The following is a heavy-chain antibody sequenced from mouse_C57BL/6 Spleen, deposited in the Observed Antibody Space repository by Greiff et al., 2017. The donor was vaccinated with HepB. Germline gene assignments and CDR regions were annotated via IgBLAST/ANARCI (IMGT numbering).Heavy chain of an antibody. CDR1: GYAFSSSW. CDR3: ARGYYSNPFGY. Sequence: VQLQQSGPELVKPGASVKISSKASGYAFSSSWMNWVKPRPGKGLEWIGRIYPGDGDTNYNGNLKGKATLTADKSSSTAYMQRSSLTSEDSAVYFCARGYYSNPFGYWGQVTLVTVSA. CDR2: IYPGDGDT. D-gene: IGHD2-5*01. V-gene: IGHV1-82*01. J-gene: IGHJ3*01.